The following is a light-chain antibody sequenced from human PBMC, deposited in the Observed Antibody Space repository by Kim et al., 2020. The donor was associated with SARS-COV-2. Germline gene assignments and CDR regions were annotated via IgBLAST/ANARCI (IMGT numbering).Light chain of an antibody. CDR3: QQFKDYPPRT. V-gene: IGKV1D-13*01. CDR2: DAS. CDR1: QDISSA. J-gene: IGKJ4*01. Sequence: AIQLTQSPSSLSASVGDRVTITCRASQDISSALAWYQQKPGKAPRLLIYDASRLESGVPSRFSGSGSRTDFTLTISSLQPEDFATYYCQQFKDYPPRTFGGGTKVDIK.